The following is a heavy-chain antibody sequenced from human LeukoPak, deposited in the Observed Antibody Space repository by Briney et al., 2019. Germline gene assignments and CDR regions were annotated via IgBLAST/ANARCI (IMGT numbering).Heavy chain of an antibody. CDR1: GGSISSYY. V-gene: IGHV4-59*08. D-gene: IGHD4-17*01. Sequence: PSETLSLTCTVSGGSISSYYWSWIRQPPGKGLDWIGYIYYSGSTNYNPSLKSRVTISVDTSKNQFSLKLSSMTAADTAVYYCAKQPIYGDHFDSRGQGTLVTVSS. J-gene: IGHJ4*02. CDR2: IYYSGST. CDR3: AKQPIYGDHFDS.